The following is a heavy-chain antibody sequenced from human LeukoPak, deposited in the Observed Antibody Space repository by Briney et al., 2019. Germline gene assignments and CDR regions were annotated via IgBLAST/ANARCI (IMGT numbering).Heavy chain of an antibody. D-gene: IGHD2-21*02. Sequence: SETLSLTCTVSGGSISSYYWSWIRQPPGKGLEWIGYIYYSGSTNYNPSLKSRVTISVDTSKNQFSLKLSSVTAADTAVYYCARDVVVTASPDAFDIWGQGTMVTVSS. CDR3: ARDVVVTASPDAFDI. CDR1: GGSISSYY. CDR2: IYYSGST. J-gene: IGHJ3*02. V-gene: IGHV4-59*01.